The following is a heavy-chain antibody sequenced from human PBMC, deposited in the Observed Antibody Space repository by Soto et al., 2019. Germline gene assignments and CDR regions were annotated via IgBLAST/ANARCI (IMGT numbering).Heavy chain of an antibody. V-gene: IGHV2-70*11. CDR2: IDWDDDK. J-gene: IGHJ4*02. CDR3: ARSSYYYGSGSSTPPFDY. Sequence: GSGPTLVNPTQTLTLTCTFSGFSLSTSGMCVSWIRQPPGKALEWLARIDWDDDKYYSTSLKTRLTISKDTSKNQVVLTMTNMDPVDTATYYCARSSYYYGSGSSTPPFDYWGQGTLVTVSS. CDR1: GFSLSTSGMC. D-gene: IGHD3-10*01.